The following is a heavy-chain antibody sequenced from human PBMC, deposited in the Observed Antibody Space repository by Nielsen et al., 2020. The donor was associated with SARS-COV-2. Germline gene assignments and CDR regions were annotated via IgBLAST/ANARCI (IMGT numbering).Heavy chain of an antibody. J-gene: IGHJ4*02. CDR3: LGSLGGGDFDY. D-gene: IGHD3-16*01. Sequence: WVRQAPGQGLEWMGRINTNTGNPTYAQGFTGRFVFSLDTSVSTAYLQISNLKAEDSAVYYCLGSLGGGDFDYWGQGTLVTVSS. CDR2: INTNTGNP. V-gene: IGHV7-4-1*02.